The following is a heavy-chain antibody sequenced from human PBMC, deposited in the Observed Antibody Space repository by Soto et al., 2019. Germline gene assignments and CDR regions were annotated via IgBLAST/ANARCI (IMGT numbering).Heavy chain of an antibody. CDR3: ARGPQNWNPDY. J-gene: IGHJ4*02. Sequence: QVQLVQSGAEVKKPGASVKVSCKASGYTFTSYYMHWVRQAPGQGLEWMGIINPSGGSTSYAQKFQGRVPRTRDTSTSTVYMELSSLRSEDTAVYYCARGPQNWNPDYWGQGTLVTVSS. CDR1: GYTFTSYY. V-gene: IGHV1-46*01. D-gene: IGHD1-1*01. CDR2: INPSGGST.